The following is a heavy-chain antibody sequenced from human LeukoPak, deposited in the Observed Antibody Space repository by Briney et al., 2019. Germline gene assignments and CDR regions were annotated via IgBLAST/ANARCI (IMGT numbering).Heavy chain of an antibody. V-gene: IGHV4-59*01. CDR1: GGSFSSYY. CDR3: ARVKFDNSGYYHFEY. D-gene: IGHD3-22*01. J-gene: IGHJ4*02. CDR2: TYYSGST. Sequence: NPSETLSLTCTVSGGSFSSYYWSWIRQPPGKGLEWIGYTYYSGSTNYNPPLKSRVTISVDTSKNQFSLKLRSVTAADTAVYYCARVKFDNSGYYHFEYWGQGTLVTVSS.